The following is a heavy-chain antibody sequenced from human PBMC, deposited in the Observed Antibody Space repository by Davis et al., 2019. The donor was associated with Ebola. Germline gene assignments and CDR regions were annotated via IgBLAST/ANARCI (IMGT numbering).Heavy chain of an antibody. D-gene: IGHD1-26*01. Sequence: ASVKVSCKASGYTFTSYGITWVRQAPGQGLEWMGWINPHNGNTNYAQSVQGRVTMTTDTSTTTAYMEVGILRSDDTAVYYCARDTSGSYLGFDYWGQGTLVTVSS. CDR1: GYTFTSYG. CDR2: INPHNGNT. V-gene: IGHV1-18*04. J-gene: IGHJ4*02. CDR3: ARDTSGSYLGFDY.